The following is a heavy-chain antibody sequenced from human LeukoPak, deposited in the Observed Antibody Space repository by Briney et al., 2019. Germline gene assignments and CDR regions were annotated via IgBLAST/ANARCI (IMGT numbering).Heavy chain of an antibody. Sequence: SVKVSCKASGGTFSSYAISWVRQAPGQGLEWMGGIIPIFGTANYAQKFQGRVTITTDESTSTAYMELSSLRSEDTAVYCCARVQSSSSSFASFDYWGQGTLVTVSS. V-gene: IGHV1-69*05. J-gene: IGHJ4*02. CDR1: GGTFSSYA. D-gene: IGHD6-6*01. CDR3: ARVQSSSSSFASFDY. CDR2: IIPIFGTA.